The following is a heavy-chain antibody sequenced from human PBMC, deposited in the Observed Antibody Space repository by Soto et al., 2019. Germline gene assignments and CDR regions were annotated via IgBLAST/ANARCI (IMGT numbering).Heavy chain of an antibody. V-gene: IGHV1-3*01. CDR1: GYTFTSYA. CDR3: ARVLKIEGYCSGGSCYGMDV. D-gene: IGHD2-15*01. J-gene: IGHJ6*02. CDR2: INAGNGNT. Sequence: QVQLVQSGAEVKKPGASVKVSCKASGYTFTSYAMHWVRQAPGQRLEWMGWINAGNGNTKYSQKFQGRVTITRDTSASTAYMELSSLRSEDTAVYYCARVLKIEGYCSGGSCYGMDVWGQGTTVTVSS.